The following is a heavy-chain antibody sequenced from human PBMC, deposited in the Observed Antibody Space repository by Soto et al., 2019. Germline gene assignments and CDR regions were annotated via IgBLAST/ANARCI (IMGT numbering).Heavy chain of an antibody. D-gene: IGHD3-10*01. CDR1: GGSVSSGSYY. Sequence: PSETLSLTCTVSGGSVSSGSYYWSWIRQPPGKGLEWIGYIYYSGSTNYNPSLKSRVTISVDTSKNQFSLKLSSVTAADTAVYYCARIRMVRGVIITGWFDPWGQGTLVTVSS. J-gene: IGHJ5*02. CDR2: IYYSGST. V-gene: IGHV4-61*01. CDR3: ARIRMVRGVIITGWFDP.